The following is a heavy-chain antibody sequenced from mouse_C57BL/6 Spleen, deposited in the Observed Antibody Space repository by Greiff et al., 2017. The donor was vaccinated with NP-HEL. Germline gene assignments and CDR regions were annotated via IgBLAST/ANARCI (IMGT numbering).Heavy chain of an antibody. V-gene: IGHV1-50*01. D-gene: IGHD6-2*01. Sequence: VQLQQSGAELVKPGASVKLSCTASGYTFTSYWMQWVKQRPGQGLEWLGEIDPSDSYTNYTQKFKGKATLTVETSSSTDYMQLSSLTSEDSAVYYCASSSHSWFAYWGQGTLVTVSA. J-gene: IGHJ3*01. CDR2: IDPSDSYT. CDR1: GYTFTSYW. CDR3: ASSSHSWFAY.